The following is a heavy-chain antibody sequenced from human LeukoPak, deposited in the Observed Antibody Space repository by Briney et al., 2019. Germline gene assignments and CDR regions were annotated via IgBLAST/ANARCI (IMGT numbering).Heavy chain of an antibody. V-gene: IGHV3-20*04. CDR1: GFTSDDYG. Sequence: GGSLRLSCAASGFTSDDYGMSWVRQAPGKGLEWVSGINWNGGSTGYADSVKGRFTISRDNAKNSLYLQMNSLRAEDTALYYCARAFGHCSSTSCRDGYYFDYWGQGTLVTVSS. J-gene: IGHJ4*02. CDR3: ARAFGHCSSTSCRDGYYFDY. CDR2: INWNGGST. D-gene: IGHD2-2*01.